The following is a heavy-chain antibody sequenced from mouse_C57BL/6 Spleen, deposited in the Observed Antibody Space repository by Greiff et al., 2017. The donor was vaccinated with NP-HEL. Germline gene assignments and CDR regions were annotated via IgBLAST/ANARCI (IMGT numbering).Heavy chain of an antibody. Sequence: VQLVESGPELVKPGASVKISCKASGYAFSSSWMNWVKQRPGKGLEWIGRIYPGDGDTNYNGKFKGKATLTADKSSSTAYMQLSSLTSEDSAVYFCARDPYYGSSYYFDYWGQGTTLTVSS. CDR2: IYPGDGDT. D-gene: IGHD1-1*01. J-gene: IGHJ2*01. CDR3: ARDPYYGSSYYFDY. CDR1: GYAFSSSW. V-gene: IGHV1-82*01.